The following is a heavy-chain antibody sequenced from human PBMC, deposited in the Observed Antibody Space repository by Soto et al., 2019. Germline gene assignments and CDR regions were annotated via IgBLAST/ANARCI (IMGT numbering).Heavy chain of an antibody. CDR1: GGSISSTGYY. Sequence: SETLSLTCTVSGGSISSTGYYWSWIRQHPGQGLEWIGYIYYSGSTYYNPSLKSRVTISLDTSKNQFSLRLSSVTAADTAVYDCARKYSSGSDFDDWGQGILVTVSS. CDR2: IYYSGST. J-gene: IGHJ4*02. D-gene: IGHD3-10*01. CDR3: ARKYSSGSDFDD. V-gene: IGHV4-31*03.